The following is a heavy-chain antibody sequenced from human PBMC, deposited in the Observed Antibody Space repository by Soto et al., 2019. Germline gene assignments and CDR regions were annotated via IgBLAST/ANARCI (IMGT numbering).Heavy chain of an antibody. V-gene: IGHV4-31*03. Sequence: PSETLSLTCTVSGGSISSGGYCWSWIRQHPGKGLEWIGYIYYSGSTYYNPSLKSRVTISVDTSKNQFSLKLSSVTAADTAVYYCSSLRGGYTPYYFDYWGQGTLVTVSS. CDR2: IYYSGST. CDR1: GGSISSGGYC. CDR3: SSLRGGYTPYYFDY. J-gene: IGHJ4*02. D-gene: IGHD3-16*01.